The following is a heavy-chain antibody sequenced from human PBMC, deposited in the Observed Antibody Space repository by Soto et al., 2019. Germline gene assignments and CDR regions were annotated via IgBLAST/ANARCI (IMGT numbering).Heavy chain of an antibody. CDR2: IYTTGST. CDR1: GGSISTYF. Sequence: SETLSLTCTVSGGSISTYFWSWIRQPAGGGLEWIGRIYTTGSTNYNPSPKSRVTMSLDTSRNQFSLKLSSVTAADTAVYYCAREGGYFDSSGSGVYHYHGVDVWGQGTTVTVSS. V-gene: IGHV4-4*07. D-gene: IGHD3-22*01. J-gene: IGHJ6*02. CDR3: AREGGYFDSSGSGVYHYHGVDV.